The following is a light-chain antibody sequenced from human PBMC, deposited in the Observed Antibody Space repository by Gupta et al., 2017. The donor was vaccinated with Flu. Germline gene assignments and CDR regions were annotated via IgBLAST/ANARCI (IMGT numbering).Light chain of an antibody. CDR3: KQDGSSLLT. V-gene: IGKV3-20*01. CDR2: GVS. CDR1: QVVTSDY. Sequence: GTLSLSPGESATLSCRASQVVTSDYLAWYHQKPGQAPRLVIYGVSHRATGTPDRFSGSGSGTDFVLTISRVEPEDSGVYYCKQDGSSLLTFGGGTLIEI. J-gene: IGKJ4*01.